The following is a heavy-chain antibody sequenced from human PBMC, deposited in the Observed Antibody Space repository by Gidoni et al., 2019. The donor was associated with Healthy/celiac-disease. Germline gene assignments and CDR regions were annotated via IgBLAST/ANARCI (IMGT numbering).Heavy chain of an antibody. V-gene: IGHV4-59*01. Sequence: QVQLQESGPGLVKPSETLSLTCTVSGGSISSSDWSWIRPPPGKGLEWIGYIYYSGSTNYNPTLKSRVTISVDTSKNQFSLKLSSVTAADTAVYYCARDRSAGLFDYWGQGTLVTVSS. CDR1: GGSISSSD. CDR3: ARDRSAGLFDY. CDR2: IYYSGST. D-gene: IGHD6-13*01. J-gene: IGHJ4*02.